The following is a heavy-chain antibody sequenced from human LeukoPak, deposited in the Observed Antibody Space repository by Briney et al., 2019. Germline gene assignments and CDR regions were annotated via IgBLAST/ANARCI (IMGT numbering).Heavy chain of an antibody. CDR3: ARDNPRSYYDFWSGYQNYYYYYGMDV. CDR1: GFTVSSNY. V-gene: IGHV3-53*01. J-gene: IGHJ6*02. Sequence: GGSLRLSCAASGFTVSSNYMSWVRQAPGKGLEWVSVIYSGGSTYYADSVKGRFTISRDNSKNTLYLQMNSLRAEDTAVYYCARDNPRSYYDFWSGYQNYYYYYGMDVWGQGITVTVSS. D-gene: IGHD3-3*01. CDR2: IYSGGST.